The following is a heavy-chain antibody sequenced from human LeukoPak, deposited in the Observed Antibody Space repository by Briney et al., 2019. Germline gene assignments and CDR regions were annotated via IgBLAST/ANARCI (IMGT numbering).Heavy chain of an antibody. Sequence: GGSLRLSCAASGFTVSSNYMSWVCQAPGKGLEWVSLIYSGDSTFYADSVKGRFTISRDNSKNTLYLQMNSLRAEDTAFYYCARGQQLVLGAFDIWGQGTMVTVSS. CDR1: GFTVSSNY. V-gene: IGHV3-53*01. D-gene: IGHD6-13*01. CDR2: IYSGDST. CDR3: ARGQQLVLGAFDI. J-gene: IGHJ3*02.